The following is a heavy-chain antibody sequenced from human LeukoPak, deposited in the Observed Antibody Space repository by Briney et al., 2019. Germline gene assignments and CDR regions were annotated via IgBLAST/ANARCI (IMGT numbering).Heavy chain of an antibody. D-gene: IGHD3-22*01. Sequence: SETLSLTCTVSGGSISSGSYYWSWIRQPAGKGLEWIGRIYTSGSTNYNPSLKSRVTISVDTSKNQFSLKLSSVTAADTAVYYCARMNYDSTSDWYFDLWGRGTLVTVSS. CDR2: IYTSGST. V-gene: IGHV4-61*02. CDR3: ARMNYDSTSDWYFDL. J-gene: IGHJ2*01. CDR1: GGSISSGSYY.